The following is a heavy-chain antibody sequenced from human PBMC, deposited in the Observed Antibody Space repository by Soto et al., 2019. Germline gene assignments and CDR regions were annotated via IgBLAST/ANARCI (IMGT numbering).Heavy chain of an antibody. V-gene: IGHV4-59*08. Sequence: SETLSLTCTVSGGSISSYYWSWIRQPPGKGLEWIGYIYYSGSTNYNPSLKSRVTISVDTSKNQFSLKLSSVTAADTAVYYCARHYDYGDPIFDYWGQGTLVTVSS. J-gene: IGHJ4*02. CDR3: ARHYDYGDPIFDY. CDR2: IYYSGST. D-gene: IGHD4-17*01. CDR1: GGSISSYY.